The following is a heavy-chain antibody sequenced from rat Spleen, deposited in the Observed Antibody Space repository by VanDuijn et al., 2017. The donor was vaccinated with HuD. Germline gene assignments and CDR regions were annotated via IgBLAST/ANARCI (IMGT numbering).Heavy chain of an antibody. CDR1: GFSLISYG. V-gene: IGHV2-4*01. CDR3: ARANRETYAHFDY. Sequence: QVQLKESGPGLVQPSRTLSLTCNVSGFSLISYGVSWVRQPPGKGLEWMGVLWTGGSTANNSLLKSRLSITREISKSQVFLEMNSLQTEDTATYYCARANRETYAHFDYWGQGVMVSVSS. D-gene: IGHD3-4*01. CDR2: LWTGGST. J-gene: IGHJ2*01.